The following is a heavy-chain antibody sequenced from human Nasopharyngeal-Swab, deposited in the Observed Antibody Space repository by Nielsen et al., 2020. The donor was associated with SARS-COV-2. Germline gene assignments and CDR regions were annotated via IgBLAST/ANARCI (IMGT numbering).Heavy chain of an antibody. D-gene: IGHD3-16*01. V-gene: IGHV1-18*01. Sequence: ASVKVSCKTSGYTFSSYGIAWVRQAPGQGFEWLGWISPYNDYTHYAQKFQGSVTMTSDTSTSTAYLELRSLTSDDTAVYYCARELGVGLFDYWGQGTLVTVSS. CDR3: ARELGVGLFDY. CDR1: GYTFSSYG. J-gene: IGHJ4*02. CDR2: ISPYNDYT.